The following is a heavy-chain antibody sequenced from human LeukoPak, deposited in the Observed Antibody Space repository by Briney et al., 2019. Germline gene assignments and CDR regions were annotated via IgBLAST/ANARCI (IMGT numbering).Heavy chain of an antibody. CDR2: INHSGST. D-gene: IGHD2-2*02. CDR3: ARAEVYCSSTSCYNIYFDY. Sequence: PSETLSLTCAVYGGSFSGYHWSWIRQPPGKGLEWIGEINHSGSTNYNPSLKSRVTISVDTSKNQFSLKLSSVTAADTAVYYCARAEVYCSSTSCYNIYFDYWGQGTLVTVSS. CDR1: GGSFSGYH. J-gene: IGHJ4*02. V-gene: IGHV4-34*01.